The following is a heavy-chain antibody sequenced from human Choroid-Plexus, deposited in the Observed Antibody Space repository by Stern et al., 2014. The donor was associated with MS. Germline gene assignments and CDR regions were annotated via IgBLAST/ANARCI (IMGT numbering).Heavy chain of an antibody. V-gene: IGHV3-30*03. CDR2: ISYDGTTK. CDR1: GFIFSSFG. CDR3: ARDRHWLTYYFDY. Sequence: VQLVQSGGGVVQPGRPLRLSCIGSGFIFSSFGMHWVRQAPGKVLEWVAFISYDGTTKDYAVSVKGRFTISRDNSNNTLWMQMSSLRPEDTAVYYCARDRHWLTYYFDYWGQGSLVTVSS. D-gene: IGHD3-9*01. J-gene: IGHJ4*02.